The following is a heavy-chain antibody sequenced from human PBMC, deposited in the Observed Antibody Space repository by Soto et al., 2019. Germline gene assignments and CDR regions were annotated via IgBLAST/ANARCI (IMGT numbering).Heavy chain of an antibody. Sequence: GGSLRLSCAASGFTFSRYAVSWVRQAPGKGREWVSAISGSGGSTYFRDTVRGRFTISRDNSKNTLYLQMDSLRAEDTAVYYCAKDSTSSDGGYYLYYFDSWGQGTLVTVSS. CDR2: ISGSGGST. CDR1: GFTFSRYA. V-gene: IGHV3-23*01. CDR3: AKDSTSSDGGYYLYYFDS. D-gene: IGHD3-22*01. J-gene: IGHJ4*02.